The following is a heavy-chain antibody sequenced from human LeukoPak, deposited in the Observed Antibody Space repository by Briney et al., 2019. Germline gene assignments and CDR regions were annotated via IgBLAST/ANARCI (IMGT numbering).Heavy chain of an antibody. V-gene: IGHV3-21*01. CDR2: ISSSSSYI. CDR1: GFTFSSYS. Sequence: GGSLRLSCAASGFTFSSYSMNWVRQAPGKGLEWVSSISSSSSYIYYADSVKGRFTISRDNAKNSLYLQMNSLRAEDTSVYYCARGRYDSSGYYYFDYWGQGTLVTVSS. D-gene: IGHD3-22*01. J-gene: IGHJ4*02. CDR3: ARGRYDSSGYYYFDY.